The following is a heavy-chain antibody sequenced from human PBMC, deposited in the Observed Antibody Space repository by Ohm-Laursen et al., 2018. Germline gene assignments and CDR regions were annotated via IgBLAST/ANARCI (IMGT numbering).Heavy chain of an antibody. CDR2: ISWNSGSI. CDR1: GFTFDDNA. Sequence: SLRLSCAASGFTFDDNAMHWVRQAPGKGLEWVSGISWNSGSIGYADSVKGRFTISRDNAKNSLYLQMNSLRAEDTALYYCAKAQYGDYHYYFDYWGQGTLVTVSS. D-gene: IGHD4-17*01. J-gene: IGHJ4*02. V-gene: IGHV3-9*01. CDR3: AKAQYGDYHYYFDY.